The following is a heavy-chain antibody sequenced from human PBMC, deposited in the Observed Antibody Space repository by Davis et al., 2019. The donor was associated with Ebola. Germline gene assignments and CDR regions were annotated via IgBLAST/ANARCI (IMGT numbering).Heavy chain of an antibody. CDR2: ISSSGGTT. V-gene: IGHV3-48*02. Sequence: PGGSLRLSCITSGFPFTANSMNWVRQAPGRGLEWISYISSSGGTTYYADFVQGRFTISRDNAKKSLYLQMNSLRDEDTAVYYCVRASSGSYYSVFDNWGQGSLVTV. CDR1: GFPFTANS. D-gene: IGHD1-26*01. CDR3: VRASSGSYYSVFDN. J-gene: IGHJ4*02.